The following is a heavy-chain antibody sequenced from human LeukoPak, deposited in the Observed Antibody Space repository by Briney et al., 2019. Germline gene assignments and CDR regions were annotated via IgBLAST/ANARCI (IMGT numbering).Heavy chain of an antibody. V-gene: IGHV1-2*04. D-gene: IGHD6-6*01. CDR2: INPNSGGT. CDR1: GYTFTGYY. CDR3: ARDGARKANYYYYYYMDV. J-gene: IGHJ6*03. Sequence: GASVKVSCKASGYTFTGYYMHWVRQAPGQGLEWMGWINPNSGGTNYAQKFQGWVTMTRDTSISTAYMVLSRLRSDDTAVYYCARDGARKANYYYYYYMDVWGKGTTVTVSS.